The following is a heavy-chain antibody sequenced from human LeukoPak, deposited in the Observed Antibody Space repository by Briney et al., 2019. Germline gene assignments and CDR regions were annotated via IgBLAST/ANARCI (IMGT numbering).Heavy chain of an antibody. J-gene: IGHJ4*02. CDR1: GGSISSGSYY. CDR3: ARVTTGGYYNY. D-gene: IGHD3-22*01. V-gene: IGHV4-61*02. Sequence: PSETLSLTCTVSGGSISSGSYYWSWIRPPAGEGLEWIGRIYTSGSTNYNPSLKSRVTISLDTSENHFSLKLSSVTAADTAVYYCARVTTGGYYNYWGQGAPVTVSS. CDR2: IYTSGST.